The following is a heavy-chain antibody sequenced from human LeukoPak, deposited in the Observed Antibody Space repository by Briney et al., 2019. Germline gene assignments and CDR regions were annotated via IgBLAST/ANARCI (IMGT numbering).Heavy chain of an antibody. CDR2: IKNSADTI. CDR1: GFTFSDHY. V-gene: IGHV3-11*01. D-gene: IGHD4-17*01. CDR3: ARGHYGLDY. Sequence: GGSLRLSCATSGFTFSDHYMSWIRQAPGKGLEWVSYIKNSADTIFYTDSVKGRFTISRDNAKNSLYLQMNSLRAEDMAVYYCARGHYGLDYWGQGTLVTVSP. J-gene: IGHJ4*02.